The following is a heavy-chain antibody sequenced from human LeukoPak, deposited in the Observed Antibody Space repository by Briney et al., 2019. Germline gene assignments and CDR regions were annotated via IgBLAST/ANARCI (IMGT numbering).Heavy chain of an antibody. V-gene: IGHV4-61*02. CDR2: IYTSGNT. CDR3: ATSRFSGGLGRFDP. J-gene: IGHJ5*02. D-gene: IGHD3-10*01. Sequence: SETLSLTCTVSGDSISSGTYYWNWIQQPAGKRLEWIGRIYTSGNTYYNPSLKSRVTISVDASKNQFSLNLTSVTAADTAVYYCATSRFSGGLGRFDPWGQGTLVTVSS. CDR1: GDSISSGTYY.